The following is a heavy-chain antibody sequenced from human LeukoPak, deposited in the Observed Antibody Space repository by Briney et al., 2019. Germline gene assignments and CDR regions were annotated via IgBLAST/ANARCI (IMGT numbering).Heavy chain of an antibody. Sequence: GGSLRLSCAASGFTVSSNYMSWVRQAPGKGLEWVSTISGSGGSTYYADSVKGRFTISRDNSKNTLYLQMNSLRAEDTAVYYCAKQIVGITRFFDYWGQGTLVTVSS. J-gene: IGHJ4*02. CDR2: ISGSGGST. V-gene: IGHV3-23*01. CDR3: AKQIVGITRFFDY. CDR1: GFTVSSNY. D-gene: IGHD1-26*01.